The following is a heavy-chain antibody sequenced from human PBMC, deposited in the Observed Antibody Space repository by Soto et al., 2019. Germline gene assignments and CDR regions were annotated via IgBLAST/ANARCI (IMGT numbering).Heavy chain of an antibody. CDR3: ARAGLWWLRSWSFEL. Sequence: QVQLVQSGAEVKKPGASVKVSCKASGYTFTSYEINWVRQATGQGLEWMGWMNPNSGNAGFAQKFQGRVTMTRNTSISTAYMELSSLRSEDTAVYYCARAGLWWLRSWSFELWGRGTLVTVSS. V-gene: IGHV1-8*01. J-gene: IGHJ2*01. CDR2: MNPNSGNA. CDR1: GYTFTSYE. D-gene: IGHD5-12*01.